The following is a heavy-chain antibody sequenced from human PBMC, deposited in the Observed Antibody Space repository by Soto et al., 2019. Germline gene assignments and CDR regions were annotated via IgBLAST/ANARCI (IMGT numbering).Heavy chain of an antibody. V-gene: IGHV1-8*01. J-gene: IGHJ5*02. CDR3: ARGVKYGAYSRWFDP. Sequence: QVQLVQSGAEVRKPGXSVKVSCKASGYTFTSYDINWVRQATGQGLEYLGWMSPNSGNTGYVQKFQGRVTMTWDTSITTAYMELSSLRSEDTAVYFCARGVKYGAYSRWFDPWGQGTLVTVSS. CDR1: GYTFTSYD. CDR2: MSPNSGNT. D-gene: IGHD4-17*01.